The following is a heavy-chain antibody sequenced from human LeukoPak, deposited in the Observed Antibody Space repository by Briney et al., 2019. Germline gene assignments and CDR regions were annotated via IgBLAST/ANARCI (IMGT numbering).Heavy chain of an antibody. J-gene: IGHJ4*02. CDR2: IYTSGST. D-gene: IGHD3-22*01. Sequence: SQTLSLTCTVSGGSIRSGSYYWSWIRQPAGKGLEWIGRIYTSGSTNYNPSLKSRVTISVDTSKNQFSLKLSSVTAADTAVYYCARDPAYYYESGGSSFDYWGQETLVTVSS. CDR3: ARDPAYYYESGGSSFDY. CDR1: GGSIRSGSYY. V-gene: IGHV4-61*02.